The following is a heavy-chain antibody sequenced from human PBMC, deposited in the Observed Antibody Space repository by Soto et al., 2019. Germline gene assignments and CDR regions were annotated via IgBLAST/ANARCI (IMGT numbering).Heavy chain of an antibody. CDR2: INPNSGGT. Sequence: ASVKVSCKASGYTFTGYYMHWVRQAPGQGLEWMGWINPNSGGTNYAQKFQGRVTMTRDTSISTAYMELSRLRSDHTAVYYCARASSAGGWFCNSDYYGMDFWGQGTPVTVSS. V-gene: IGHV1-2*02. CDR3: ARASSAGGWFCNSDYYGMDF. J-gene: IGHJ6*02. D-gene: IGHD3-10*01. CDR1: GYTFTGYY.